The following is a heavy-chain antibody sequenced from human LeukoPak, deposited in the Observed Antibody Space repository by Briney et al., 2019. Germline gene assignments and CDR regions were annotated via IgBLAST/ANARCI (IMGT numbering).Heavy chain of an antibody. CDR1: GFTFSSYA. CDR2: ISYDGSNK. CDR3: ARERRVVGNWFDP. J-gene: IGHJ5*02. V-gene: IGHV3-30-3*01. Sequence: PGGSLRLSCAASGFTFSSYAMHWVRQAPGKGLEWVAVISYDGSNKYYADSVKGRFTISRDNSKNTLYLQMNSLRAEDTVVYYCARERRVVGNWFDPWGQGTLVTVSS. D-gene: IGHD3-16*01.